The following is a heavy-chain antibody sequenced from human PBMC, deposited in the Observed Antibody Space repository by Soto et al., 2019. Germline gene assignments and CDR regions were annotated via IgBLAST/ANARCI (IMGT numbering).Heavy chain of an antibody. CDR1: GFTFSSYA. J-gene: IGHJ6*02. D-gene: IGHD3-3*01. Sequence: GSLRLSCAASGFTFSSYAMSWVCQAPGKGLEWVSSISGSDGSTYYADSVKGRFSISRDKSKNTLYLQMNSLRAEDTAIYYCAKLDFWNSYYGLDVWGQGTTVTVS. CDR3: AKLDFWNSYYGLDV. CDR2: ISGSDGST. V-gene: IGHV3-23*01.